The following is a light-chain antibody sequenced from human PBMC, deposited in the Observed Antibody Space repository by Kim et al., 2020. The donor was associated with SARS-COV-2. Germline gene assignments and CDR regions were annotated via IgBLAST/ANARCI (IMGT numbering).Light chain of an antibody. J-gene: IGKJ1*01. CDR1: QGIGNY. Sequence: DIQMTQSPSSLSASVGDRVTITCRASQGIGNYLAWYQQKPGKVPNLLIYTASTLQSGVPSRFSGSGSGTDFTLTISSLQPEDVATYYCQMYNSAPPTWTFGQGTKVDIK. CDR2: TAS. CDR3: QMYNSAPPTWT. V-gene: IGKV1-27*01.